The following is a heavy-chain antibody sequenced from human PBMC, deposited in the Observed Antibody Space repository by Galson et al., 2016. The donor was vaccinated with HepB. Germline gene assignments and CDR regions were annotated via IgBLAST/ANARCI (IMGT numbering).Heavy chain of an antibody. J-gene: IGHJ6*02. V-gene: IGHV3-23*01. Sequence: SLRLSCAASALGFSSYAMAWVRQAPGKGLEWVSGISRDGGRRYYADSVTGRFTIFRDNSKNTQHLQLNSLRGDDTAVYYCARGYYNAMDVWGQGATVTVSS. CDR1: ALGFSSYA. CDR3: ARGYYNAMDV. CDR2: ISRDGGRR.